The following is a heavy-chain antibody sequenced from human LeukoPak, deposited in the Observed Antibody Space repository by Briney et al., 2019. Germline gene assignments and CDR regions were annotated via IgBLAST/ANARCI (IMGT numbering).Heavy chain of an antibody. D-gene: IGHD6-19*01. J-gene: IGHJ4*02. CDR2: ISNEGAT. Sequence: GGSLRLSCAASGFSVSASYMSWVGQAPGKGLEAVSVISNEGATYYADSVKGRFSISRDNSKNTVSLQMNSLRAEDTAVYFCVRDSTISGWYELGYWGQGTLVTVSS. CDR1: GFSVSASY. CDR3: VRDSTISGWYELGY. V-gene: IGHV3-53*01.